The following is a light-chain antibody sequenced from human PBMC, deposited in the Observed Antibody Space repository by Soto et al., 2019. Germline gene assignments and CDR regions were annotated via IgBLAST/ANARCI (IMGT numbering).Light chain of an antibody. Sequence: QSALTQPPSASGSPGQSVTISCTGTSSDVGGYNSVSWYQQYPGKAPKLMIYEVINRPSGVSNRFSGSKSGNTASLIISGLQAEDEADYYCSSYTSSSTLIFGGGTKLTVL. CDR2: EVI. CDR1: SSDVGGYNS. J-gene: IGLJ2*01. V-gene: IGLV2-14*01. CDR3: SSYTSSSTLI.